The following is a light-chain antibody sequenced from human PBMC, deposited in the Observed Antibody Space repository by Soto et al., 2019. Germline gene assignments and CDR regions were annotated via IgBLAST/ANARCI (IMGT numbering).Light chain of an antibody. CDR2: DAS. V-gene: IGKV3-11*01. Sequence: EIVLTQSPATLSLSPGERATLSCRASQSVSSYLAWYQQKPGQAPRLLIYDASNRATGIPARFSGSGSGTDFILTISRLEPEDFAVYYCQQRSNWPPYTFGQGTKLEIK. CDR1: QSVSSY. CDR3: QQRSNWPPYT. J-gene: IGKJ2*01.